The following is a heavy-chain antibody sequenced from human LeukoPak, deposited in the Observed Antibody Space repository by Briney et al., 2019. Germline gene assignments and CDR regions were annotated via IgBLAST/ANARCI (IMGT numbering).Heavy chain of an antibody. CDR1: GYTFTGYY. D-gene: IGHD2-2*01. V-gene: IGHV1-2*02. CDR2: INPNSGGT. Sequence: GASVKVSCKASGYTFTGYYMHWVRQAPGQGLEWMGWINPNSGGTNYAQKFQGRVTMTRDTSISTAYMELSRLRSDDTAVYYCTRDNSALVVVPAGLFDYWGQGTLVTVSS. J-gene: IGHJ4*02. CDR3: TRDNSALVVVPAGLFDY.